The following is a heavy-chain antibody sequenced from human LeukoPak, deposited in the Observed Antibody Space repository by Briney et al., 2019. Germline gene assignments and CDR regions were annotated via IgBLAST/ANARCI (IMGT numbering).Heavy chain of an antibody. CDR1: GGSISSYY. CDR3: ARVYSSGWYESGYYFDY. V-gene: IGHV4-4*07. J-gene: IGHJ4*02. Sequence: SETLSLTCTVSGGSISSYYWSWIRQPAGKGLEWIGRIYTSGSTNYNPSLKSRVTMSVDTSKNQFSLKLSSVTAADTAVYYCARVYSSGWYESGYYFDYWGQGTLVTVSS. CDR2: IYTSGST. D-gene: IGHD6-19*01.